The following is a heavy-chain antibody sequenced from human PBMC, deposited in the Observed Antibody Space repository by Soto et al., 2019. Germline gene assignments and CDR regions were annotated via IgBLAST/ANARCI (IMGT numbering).Heavy chain of an antibody. V-gene: IGHV1-69*13. CDR3: ARGRSYGQNGWTSYYYYGMDV. CDR1: GGTFSSYA. Sequence: SVKVSCKASGGTFSSYAISWVRQAPGQGLEWMGGIIPIFGTANYAQKFQGRVTITADESTSTAYMELSSLRSEDTAVYYCARGRSYGQNGWTSYYYYGMDVWGQGTTVTVSS. D-gene: IGHD1-26*01. CDR2: IIPIFGTA. J-gene: IGHJ6*02.